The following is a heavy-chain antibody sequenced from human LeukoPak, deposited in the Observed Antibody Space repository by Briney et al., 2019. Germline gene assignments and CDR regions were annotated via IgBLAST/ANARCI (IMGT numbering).Heavy chain of an antibody. CDR3: ARLHYYDSSGYLAFDI. D-gene: IGHD3-22*01. CDR2: IYYSGST. Sequence: SETLSLTCTVSGGSISSYYWSWIRQPPGKGLEWIGYIYYSGSTNYNPSLKSRVTISVDTPKNQFSLKLSSVTAADTAVYYCARLHYYDSSGYLAFDIWGQGTMVTVSS. J-gene: IGHJ3*02. CDR1: GGSISSYY. V-gene: IGHV4-59*01.